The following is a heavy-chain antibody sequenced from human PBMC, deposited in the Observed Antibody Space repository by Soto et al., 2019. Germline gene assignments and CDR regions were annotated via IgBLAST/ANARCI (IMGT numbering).Heavy chain of an antibody. CDR2: IYCSGST. Sequence: PSETLSLTCTVSGGSISSSIYYWGWIRQPPGKGLEWIGSIYCSGSTYHNPSLKSRVTISVDTSKNQFSLKLSSVTAADTAVYYCARHIASGGWPAPGDYWGQGTLVTVS. J-gene: IGHJ4*02. V-gene: IGHV4-39*01. CDR1: GGSISSSIYY. CDR3: ARHIASGGWPAPGDY. D-gene: IGHD6-19*01.